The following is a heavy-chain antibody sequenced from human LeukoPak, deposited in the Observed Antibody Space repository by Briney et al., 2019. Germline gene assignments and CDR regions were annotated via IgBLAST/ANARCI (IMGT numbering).Heavy chain of an antibody. V-gene: IGHV3-53*01. CDR3: ARGYCSGGSCSKFDY. D-gene: IGHD2-15*01. J-gene: IGHJ4*02. CDR1: GFSVSGNY. Sequence: GSLXLSCAASGFSVSGNYMSWVRQAPGKGLEWVSFIHITGSTFYADSVKGRFTISRDNSKNTLYLQMNSLRAEDTAMYYCARGYCSGGSCSKFDYWGQGTLVTVSS. CDR2: IHITGST.